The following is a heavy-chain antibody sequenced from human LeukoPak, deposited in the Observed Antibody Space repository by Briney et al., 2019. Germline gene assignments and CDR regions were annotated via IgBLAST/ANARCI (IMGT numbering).Heavy chain of an antibody. D-gene: IGHD7-27*01. Sequence: SETLSLTCAVSGGSISSYCWSWIRQPPGKGLEWIGYIYYSGSTNYNPSLKSRVTISVDTSKNQFSLKLSSVTAADTAVYYCARGLTELDYWGQGTLVTVSS. CDR1: GGSISSYC. CDR3: ARGLTELDY. J-gene: IGHJ4*02. CDR2: IYYSGST. V-gene: IGHV4-59*12.